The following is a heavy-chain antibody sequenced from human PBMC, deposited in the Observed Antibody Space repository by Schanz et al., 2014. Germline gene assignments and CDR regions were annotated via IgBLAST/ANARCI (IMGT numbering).Heavy chain of an antibody. CDR1: GYTFSFTSYN. J-gene: IGHJ4*02. V-gene: IGHV1-46*03. CDR3: ARTIAYGGSSGYFDY. D-gene: IGHD4-17*01. Sequence: QVQVEQSGPEVKKPGASVTVSCQASGYTFSFTSYNVHWVRQAPGQGLEWMGYINSSGGGTSYAQKFQGRVTVTRDTSTSTVYMELNSLRSEDTAVYYCARTIAYGGSSGYFDYWGQGTLVTVSS. CDR2: INSSGGGT.